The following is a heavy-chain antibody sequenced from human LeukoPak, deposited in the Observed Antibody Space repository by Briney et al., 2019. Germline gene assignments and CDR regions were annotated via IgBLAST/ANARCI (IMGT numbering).Heavy chain of an antibody. CDR2: IYNGGST. CDR1: GASISRGY. V-gene: IGHV4-59*01. CDR3: ARVEEGYGSGRRENYYYYYMDV. D-gene: IGHD3-10*01. J-gene: IGHJ6*03. Sequence: PSETLSLTCTVSGASISRGYWTWIRQPPGKGLEWIGYIYNGGSTTYSPSLNSRVTISLDTSNNQVSLRLSSVTAADTAVYYCARVEEGYGSGRRENYYYYYMDVWGKGTTVTISS.